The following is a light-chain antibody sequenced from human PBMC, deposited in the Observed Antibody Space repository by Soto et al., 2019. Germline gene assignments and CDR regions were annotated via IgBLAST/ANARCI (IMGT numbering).Light chain of an antibody. J-gene: IGKJ1*01. CDR3: QQYNGWPIT. Sequence: EIVMTQSPATLSLSPGERATLSCRASESVSNNYLAWYQQKPGQAPRLLIYGASTRATGFPARFSGSGSGTEFTLTISSLQSEDFAVYYCQQYNGWPITFGQGTKVDIK. CDR1: ESVSNN. V-gene: IGKV3-15*01. CDR2: GAS.